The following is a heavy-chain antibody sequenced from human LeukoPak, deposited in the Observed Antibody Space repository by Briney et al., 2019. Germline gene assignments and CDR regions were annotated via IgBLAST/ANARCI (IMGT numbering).Heavy chain of an antibody. CDR3: AYSSGFQQH. Sequence: PSETLSLTCAVYGGSFSDYYWSWFRQPPGKGLEWIGEINHSGFTNYNPSLKSRVSISVGTSKNQFSLKLSSVTAADTALYYCAYSSGFQQHWGQGTLVTVSS. D-gene: IGHD3-22*01. CDR2: INHSGFT. V-gene: IGHV4-34*01. CDR1: GGSFSDYY. J-gene: IGHJ1*01.